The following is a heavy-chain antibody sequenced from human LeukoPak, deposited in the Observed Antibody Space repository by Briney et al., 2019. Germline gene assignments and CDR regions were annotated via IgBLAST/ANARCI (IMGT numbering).Heavy chain of an antibody. D-gene: IGHD1-26*01. J-gene: IGHJ4*02. V-gene: IGHV1-8*03. Sequence: ASVKVSCKASGYTFTSYDINWVRQATGQGLEWMGWMNPNSGNTGYAQKFQGRVTITRNTSISTAYMELSSLRAEDTAVYYCAKDRGYSGSYLDYWGQGTLVTVSS. CDR3: AKDRGYSGSYLDY. CDR2: MNPNSGNT. CDR1: GYTFTSYD.